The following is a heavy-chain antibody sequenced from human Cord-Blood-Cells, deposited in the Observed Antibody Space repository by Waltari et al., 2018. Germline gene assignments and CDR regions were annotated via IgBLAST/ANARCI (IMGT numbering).Heavy chain of an antibody. CDR3: ACNPYSSSWYFAFDI. D-gene: IGHD6-13*01. J-gene: IGHJ3*02. Sequence: QVQLVQSGAEVKKPGASVKVSCKASGYTFTGYYMHWVRQAPGQGLEWLGWTNPNRGGTSYAQKFQGRVTMTRDTSISTAYMELSRLRSDDTAVYYCACNPYSSSWYFAFDIWGQGTMVTVSS. CDR1: GYTFTGYY. V-gene: IGHV1-2*02. CDR2: TNPNRGGT.